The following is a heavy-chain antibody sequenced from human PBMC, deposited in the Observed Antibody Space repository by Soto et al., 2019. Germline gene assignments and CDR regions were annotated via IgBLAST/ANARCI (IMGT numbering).Heavy chain of an antibody. CDR1: GDTFTSYY. J-gene: IGHJ4*02. D-gene: IGHD1-7*01. CDR2: INPHGGST. V-gene: IGHV1-2*04. Sequence: GASVKVSCKAPGDTFTSYYLNWVRQAPGQGLEWMGVINPHGGSTKYAQKFQGWVTMTRDTSISTAYMELSRLRSDDTAVYYCARGLELRTVPLGYWGRGTLVTVSS. CDR3: ARGLELRTVPLGY.